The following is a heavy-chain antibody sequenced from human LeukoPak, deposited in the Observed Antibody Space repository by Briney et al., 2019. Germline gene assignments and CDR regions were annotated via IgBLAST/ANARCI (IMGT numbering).Heavy chain of an antibody. CDR1: GGSIGTGDYS. V-gene: IGHV4-30-4*01. CDR2: IFYSGST. CDR3: ARDPGSLTTHSRFDL. J-gene: IGHJ5*02. D-gene: IGHD4-11*01. Sequence: SETLSLTCTVSGGSIGTGDYSWNWIRQPPGKGLEWIGYIFYSGSTYSNPSLKSRATISVDTPKNQFSLRLSSVTAADTAVYYCARDPGSLTTHSRFDLWGQGTLVTVSS.